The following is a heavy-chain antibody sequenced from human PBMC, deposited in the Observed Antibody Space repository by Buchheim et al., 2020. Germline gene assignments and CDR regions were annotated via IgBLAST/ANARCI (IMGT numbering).Heavy chain of an antibody. CDR2: INPSGGST. Sequence: QVQLVQSGAEVKKPGASVKVSCKASGYTFTSYYMHCVRQAPGQGLEWMGIINPSGGSTSYAQKFQGRVNMTRDTSTSTVYMELSSLRSEDTAVYYCARALRDYIWGSYRLVFDYWGQGTL. CDR1: GYTFTSYY. D-gene: IGHD3-16*02. V-gene: IGHV1-46*01. J-gene: IGHJ4*02. CDR3: ARALRDYIWGSYRLVFDY.